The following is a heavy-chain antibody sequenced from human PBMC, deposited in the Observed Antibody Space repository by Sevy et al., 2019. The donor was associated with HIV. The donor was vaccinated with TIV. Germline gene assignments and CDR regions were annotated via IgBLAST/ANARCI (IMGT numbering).Heavy chain of an antibody. CDR2: IGTAGDT. Sequence: GGSLRLSCAASGFTISSYDMHWVRQATGKGLEWVSAIGTAGDTYYPGSVKARFTDSRENAKNSLYLQLNSLRAGDTAVYYCARAASVWLRGAFDIWGQGTMVTVSS. J-gene: IGHJ3*02. CDR3: ARAASVWLRGAFDI. V-gene: IGHV3-13*01. CDR1: GFTISSYD. D-gene: IGHD5-12*01.